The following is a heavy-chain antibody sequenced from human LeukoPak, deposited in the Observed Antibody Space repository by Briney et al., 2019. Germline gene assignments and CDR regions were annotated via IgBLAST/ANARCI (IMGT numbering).Heavy chain of an antibody. J-gene: IGHJ4*02. CDR1: GCTFTSYY. CDR2: SYTSGCIT. CDR3: ASSRSVAGTGFHY. D-gene: IGHD6-19*01. Sequence: ASVMVSCKASGCTFTSYYLHWVRLAPGHGLELMGISYTSGCITIYAHKLQGRGIMTRDTSTSTVYMELSSMRSEDTTVYYCASSRSVAGTGFHYWGRVTLVPVSS. V-gene: IGHV1-46*04.